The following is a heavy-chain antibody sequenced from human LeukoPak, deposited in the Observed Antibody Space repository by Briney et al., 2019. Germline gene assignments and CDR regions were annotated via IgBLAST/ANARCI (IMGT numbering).Heavy chain of an antibody. Sequence: GSLRLSCAASGFTFSDYFMGWIRQPPGKGLEWIGSIYYSGSTYYNPSLKSRVTISVDTSKNQFSLKLSSVTAADTAVYYCVAALGSGSYYRYFDYWGQGTLVTVSS. CDR3: VAALGSGSYYRYFDY. V-gene: IGHV4-38-2*01. CDR2: IYYSGST. CDR1: GFTFSDYF. J-gene: IGHJ4*02. D-gene: IGHD1-26*01.